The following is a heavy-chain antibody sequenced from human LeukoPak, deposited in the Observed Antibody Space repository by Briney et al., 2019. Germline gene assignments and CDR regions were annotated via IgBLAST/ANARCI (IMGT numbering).Heavy chain of an antibody. V-gene: IGHV3-23*01. CDR3: AKDPTYYYDSSGYYYAF. Sequence: GGSLRLSCAASGFTFSSDAMSWGRQAPGKGLEWVSAISGSGGSTYYADSVKGRFTISRDNSKNTLYLQMNSLRAEDTAVYYCAKDPTYYYDSSGYYYAFGGQGTLVTVSS. CDR1: GFTFSSDA. J-gene: IGHJ4*02. CDR2: ISGSGGST. D-gene: IGHD3-22*01.